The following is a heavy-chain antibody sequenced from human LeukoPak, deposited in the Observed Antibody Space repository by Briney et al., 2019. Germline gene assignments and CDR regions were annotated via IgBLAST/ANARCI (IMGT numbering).Heavy chain of an antibody. V-gene: IGHV4-39*07. CDR2: IYYSGST. CDR1: GGSISSSSYY. J-gene: IGHJ2*01. D-gene: IGHD6-13*01. Sequence: SETLSLTCIVSGGSISSSSYYWGWIRQPPGKGLEWIGSIYYSGSTYYNPSLKSRVTISVDTSKNQFSLKLSSVTAADTAVYYCARPVGIEPSHWYFDLWGRGTLVTVSS. CDR3: ARPVGIEPSHWYFDL.